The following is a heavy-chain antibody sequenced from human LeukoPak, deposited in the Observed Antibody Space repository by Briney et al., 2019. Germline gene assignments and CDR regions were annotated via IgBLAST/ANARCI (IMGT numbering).Heavy chain of an antibody. CDR3: ARSVAGRWFRQPGEGGYFDY. Sequence: EASVKVSCKASGYTFTGYYMHWVRQAPGQGLEWMGWINPNSGGTNYAQKFQGRVTMTRDTSISTAYMELSRLRSEDTAMYYCARSVAGRWFRQPGEGGYFDYWGQGTLVTVSS. J-gene: IGHJ4*02. D-gene: IGHD7-27*01. CDR2: INPNSGGT. CDR1: GYTFTGYY. V-gene: IGHV1-2*02.